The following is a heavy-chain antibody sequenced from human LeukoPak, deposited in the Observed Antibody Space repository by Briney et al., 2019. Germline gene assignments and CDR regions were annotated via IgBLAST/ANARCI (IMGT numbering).Heavy chain of an antibody. Sequence: GGSLRLSCSASGFTFSSYAIHWVRQAPGKGLEYISSIGTSGISTYYADSVRGRFTVSRDNSRNTLYLQMSNLRPEDTAVYYCVKGQEVVYTPTFDYWGQGTLVTVSS. J-gene: IGHJ4*02. CDR2: IGTSGIST. CDR3: VKGQEVVYTPTFDY. CDR1: GFTFSSYA. V-gene: IGHV3-64D*09. D-gene: IGHD2-8*02.